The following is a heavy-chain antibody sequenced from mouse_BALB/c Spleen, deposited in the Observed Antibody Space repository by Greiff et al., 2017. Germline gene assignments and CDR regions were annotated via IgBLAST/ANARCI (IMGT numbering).Heavy chain of an antibody. D-gene: IGHD2-3*01. Sequence: VQLQQSGAELVKPGASVKLSCTASGFNIKDTYMHWVKQRPEQGLEWIGRIDPANGNTKYDPKFQGKATITADTPSNTAYLQLSSLTSEDTAVYYCARSIYDGYYDAMDYWGQGTSVTVSS. CDR1: GFNIKDTY. CDR3: ARSIYDGYYDAMDY. J-gene: IGHJ4*01. CDR2: IDPANGNT. V-gene: IGHV14-3*02.